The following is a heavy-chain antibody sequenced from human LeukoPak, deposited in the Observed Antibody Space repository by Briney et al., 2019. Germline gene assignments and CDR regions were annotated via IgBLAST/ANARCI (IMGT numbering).Heavy chain of an antibody. V-gene: IGHV1-18*01. CDR3: ARQWSPLYYFDY. Sequence: ASVKVSCKASGYTFTSYGISWVRQAPGQGLEWMGWISAYNGNTNYAQKLQGRVTMTTDTSTSTAYMELRCLRSDDTAVYYCARQWSPLYYFDYWGQGTLVTVSS. D-gene: IGHD2-8*01. CDR1: GYTFTSYG. J-gene: IGHJ4*02. CDR2: ISAYNGNT.